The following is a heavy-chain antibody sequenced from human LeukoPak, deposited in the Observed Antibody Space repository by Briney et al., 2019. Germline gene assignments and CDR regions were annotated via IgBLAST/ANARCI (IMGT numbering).Heavy chain of an antibody. V-gene: IGHV4-30-4*08. CDR2: IYYSGST. CDR3: AIQAKYGYGYYYYSMDV. Sequence: TSETLSLTCTVSGGSISSGDYYWSWIRQPPGKGLEWVGYIYYSGSTYYKPSLKSRLTISVDTSKNQFSLKLSSVTAADTAVYYCAIQAKYGYGYYYYSMDVWGKGTTVTVSS. CDR1: GGSISSGDYY. D-gene: IGHD4/OR15-4a*01. J-gene: IGHJ6*03.